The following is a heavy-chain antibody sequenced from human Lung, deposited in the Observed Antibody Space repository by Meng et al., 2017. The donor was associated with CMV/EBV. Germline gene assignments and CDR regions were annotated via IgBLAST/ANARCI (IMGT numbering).Heavy chain of an antibody. CDR2: IIPILGIA. D-gene: IGHD2-2*02. J-gene: IGHJ6*02. CDR3: ATSFYCSTTNCYTYYGLDV. CDR1: GGTFSSYT. V-gene: IGHV1-69*02. Sequence: KISCKASGGTFSSYTINWVRQAPGQGLEWMGGIIPILGIANSAQKFQGRVTITADKSTSTAYVELSSLKSEDTAVYYCATSFYCSTTNCYTYYGLDVWXQGTTVTVSS.